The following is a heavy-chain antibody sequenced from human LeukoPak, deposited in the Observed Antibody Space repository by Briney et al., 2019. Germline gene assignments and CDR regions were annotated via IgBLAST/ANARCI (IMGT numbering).Heavy chain of an antibody. Sequence: SVKVSCKASGGTFSSYAISWVRQAPGQGLEWMGGIIPIFGTANYAQKFQGRVTITADESTSTAYMELSSLRSEDTAVYYCARDTDIVVVPAAHYYYYGVDVWGQGTTVTVSS. V-gene: IGHV1-69*01. J-gene: IGHJ6*02. D-gene: IGHD2-2*01. CDR3: ARDTDIVVVPAAHYYYYGVDV. CDR2: IIPIFGTA. CDR1: GGTFSSYA.